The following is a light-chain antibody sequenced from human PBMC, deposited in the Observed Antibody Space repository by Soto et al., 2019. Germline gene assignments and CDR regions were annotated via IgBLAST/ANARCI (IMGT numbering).Light chain of an antibody. CDR1: SSNLGSNS. CDR3: QSYDSTLSARYV. CDR2: GGT. J-gene: IGLJ1*01. Sequence: QSVLTQPPSASGTPGQRVIISCSGSSSNLGSNSGNWYQQLPGTAPKLLIVGGTIRPSGVPDRFSASTSGTSASLAITGLQAEDEGDYYCQSYDSTLSARYVFGTGTKVTVL. V-gene: IGLV1-40*01.